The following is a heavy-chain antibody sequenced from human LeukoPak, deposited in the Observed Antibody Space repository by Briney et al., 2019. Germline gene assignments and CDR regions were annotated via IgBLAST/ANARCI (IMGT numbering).Heavy chain of an antibody. J-gene: IGHJ4*02. V-gene: IGHV3-48*01. CDR2: ISSSSSTI. D-gene: IGHD3-10*01. CDR3: ARESQGYYGSGTNFNY. Sequence: GGSLRLSCAASGFTFSSSGMSWVRQAPGKGLEWISYISSSSSTIYYADSVRGRFTISRDNANSSLFLQMNGLRAEDTAVHYCARESQGYYGSGTNFNYWGQGTLVTVSS. CDR1: GFTFSSSG.